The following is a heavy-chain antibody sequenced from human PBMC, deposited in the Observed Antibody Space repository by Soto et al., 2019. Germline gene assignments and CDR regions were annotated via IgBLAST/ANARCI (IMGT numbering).Heavy chain of an antibody. V-gene: IGHV3-64D*08. CDR1: GLNFSSFT. CDR2: INSNGGSA. CDR3: VTNSGWSLRDFDY. J-gene: IGHJ4*02. D-gene: IGHD6-19*01. Sequence: GGSLRLSCSASGLNFSSFTMHWVRQAPGKGLEYVSAINSNGGSAYYGDSVKGRFTISRDNPKNTLYLQMSSLRVEDTAVYYCVTNSGWSLRDFDYWGQGTLVTVSS.